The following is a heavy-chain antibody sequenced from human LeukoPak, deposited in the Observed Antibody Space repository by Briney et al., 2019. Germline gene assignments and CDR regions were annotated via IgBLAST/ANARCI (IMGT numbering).Heavy chain of an antibody. Sequence: PSQTLSLTCTVSGGSISSGSYYWSWIRQPPGKGLEWIGRIYTSGSTNYNPSLKSRVTISVDTSKNQFSLKLSSVTAADTAVYYCARLYYDFWSPQDWFDPWGQGTLVTVSS. J-gene: IGHJ5*02. CDR2: IYTSGST. V-gene: IGHV4-61*02. D-gene: IGHD3-3*01. CDR1: GGSISSGSYY. CDR3: ARLYYDFWSPQDWFDP.